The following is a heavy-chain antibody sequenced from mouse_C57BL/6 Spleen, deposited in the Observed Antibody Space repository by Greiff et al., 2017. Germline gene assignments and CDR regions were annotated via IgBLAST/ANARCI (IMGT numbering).Heavy chain of an antibody. CDR3: ARGIYYSNYGDAMDY. CDR1: GYAFSSSW. Sequence: QVQLQQSGPELVKPGASVKISCKASGYAFSSSWMNWVKQRPGKGLEWIGRIYPGDGDTNYNGKFKGKATLTADKSSSTAYMQLSSLTSEDSAVYFCARGIYYSNYGDAMDYWGQGTSVTVSS. J-gene: IGHJ4*01. CDR2: IYPGDGDT. D-gene: IGHD2-5*01. V-gene: IGHV1-82*01.